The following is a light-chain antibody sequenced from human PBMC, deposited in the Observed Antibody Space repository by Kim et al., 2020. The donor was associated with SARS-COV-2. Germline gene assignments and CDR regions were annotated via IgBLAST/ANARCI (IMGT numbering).Light chain of an antibody. J-gene: IGLJ3*02. CDR1: SSGPKR. Sequence: VEPEKWGRSTCGGNSSGPKRGDWYQRKPGQAPVLVIYYDSERPSGIPERFSGSNAGNTAALTISRVGTGDEADYYCQVWDSTSGRVFGGGTQLTVL. V-gene: IGLV3-21*01. CDR2: YDS. CDR3: QVWDSTSGRV.